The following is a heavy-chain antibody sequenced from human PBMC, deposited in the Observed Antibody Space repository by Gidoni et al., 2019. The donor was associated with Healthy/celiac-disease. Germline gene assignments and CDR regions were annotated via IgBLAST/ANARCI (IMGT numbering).Heavy chain of an antibody. Sequence: QVQLQESGPGLVQPSATLSLTCTVSGYSISSGYYWGWIRQPPGKGLEWSGSIYHSGSTYYKPSLKRRVTISVDTSKNQVSLKLSSVTAADTAVYYCARTLEGGQLGYWGQGTLVTVSS. D-gene: IGHD6-6*01. CDR1: GYSISSGYY. CDR2: IYHSGST. CDR3: ARTLEGGQLGY. J-gene: IGHJ4*02. V-gene: IGHV4-38-2*02.